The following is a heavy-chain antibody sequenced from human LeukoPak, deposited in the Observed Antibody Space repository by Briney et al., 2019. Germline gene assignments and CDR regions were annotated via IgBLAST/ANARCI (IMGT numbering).Heavy chain of an antibody. Sequence: GGSLRLSCAASGFTFSGSAMHWVRQAPGKGLEWVAVISYDGSNKYYADSVKGRFTISRDNSKNTLYLQMNSLRAEDTAVYYCARDDPGPEAGTWGQGTLVTVSS. CDR2: ISYDGSNK. J-gene: IGHJ5*02. V-gene: IGHV3-30-3*01. CDR1: GFTFSGSA. CDR3: ARDDPGPEAGT. D-gene: IGHD6-13*01.